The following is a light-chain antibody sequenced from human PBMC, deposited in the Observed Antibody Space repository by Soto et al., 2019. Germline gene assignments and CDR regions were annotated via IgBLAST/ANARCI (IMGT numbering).Light chain of an antibody. V-gene: IGKV3-20*01. CDR3: QQYGSSIT. Sequence: ELVLTQSPGTLSLSPGERATLSCRASQSVSRSYLAWYQQKPGQAPRLLIYGASSRATGIQDRFSGSGSRTEFTLTISSLQFEDFAVYDCQQYGSSITFGQGTRLEIK. CDR2: GAS. J-gene: IGKJ5*01. CDR1: QSVSRSY.